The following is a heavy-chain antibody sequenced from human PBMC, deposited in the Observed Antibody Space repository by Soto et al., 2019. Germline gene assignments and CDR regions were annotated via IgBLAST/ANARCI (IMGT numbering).Heavy chain of an antibody. J-gene: IGHJ6*02. V-gene: IGHV1-46*01. Sequence: ASVKVSCKASGYTFTSYYMHWVRQAPVQGLEWMGIINPSGGSTSYAQKFQGRVTMTRDTSTSTVYMELSSLRSEDTAVYYCARVLSSSSFYYYGMDVWGQGTTVTVSS. D-gene: IGHD6-6*01. CDR3: ARVLSSSSFYYYGMDV. CDR2: INPSGGST. CDR1: GYTFTSYY.